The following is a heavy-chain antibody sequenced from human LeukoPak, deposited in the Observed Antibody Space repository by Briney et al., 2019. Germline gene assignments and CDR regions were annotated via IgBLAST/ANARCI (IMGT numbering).Heavy chain of an antibody. CDR3: ARAHIAAAGNNFDY. D-gene: IGHD6-13*01. J-gene: IGHJ4*02. Sequence: ASVKFSCKASGGTFSSYAISWVRQAPGQGREWMGGIIPIFGTANYAQKFQGRVTITADKSTSTAYMELSSLRSEDTAVYYCARAHIAAAGNNFDYWGQGTLVTVSS. CDR2: IIPIFGTA. CDR1: GGTFSSYA. V-gene: IGHV1-69*06.